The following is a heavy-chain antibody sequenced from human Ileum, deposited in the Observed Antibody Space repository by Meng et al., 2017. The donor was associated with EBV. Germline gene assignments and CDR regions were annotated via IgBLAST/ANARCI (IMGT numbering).Heavy chain of an antibody. CDR1: GGPINSSSYY. CDR3: ARPIAAAGWFDP. D-gene: IGHD6-13*01. Sequence: LQLQESGPGLVKPSEPLSLPCTASGGPINSSSYYWGWIRQPPGKGLEWIGSIYYSGRTYYNPSLKSRVTISVDTSKNQFSLKLSSVTAADTAVYYCARPIAAAGWFDPGGQGTLVTVSS. J-gene: IGHJ5*02. CDR2: IYYSGRT. V-gene: IGHV4-39*01.